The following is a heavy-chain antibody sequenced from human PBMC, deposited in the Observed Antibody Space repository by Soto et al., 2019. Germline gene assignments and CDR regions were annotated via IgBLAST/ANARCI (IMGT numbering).Heavy chain of an antibody. Sequence: SETLSLTCSVSGGSINYNSYYWGWIRQPPGKGLEWVGGIFYTGTTYYSPSLKDRVTISVDTSKNSFSLNLTSVTAADTAVYFCARLVVVAPVANAWGQGTLVTDSS. CDR2: IFYTGTT. J-gene: IGHJ5*02. CDR3: ARLVVVAPVANA. CDR1: GGSINYNSYY. V-gene: IGHV4-39*02. D-gene: IGHD2-2*01.